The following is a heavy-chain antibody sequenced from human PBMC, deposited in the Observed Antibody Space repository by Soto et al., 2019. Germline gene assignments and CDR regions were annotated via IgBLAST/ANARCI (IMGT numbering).Heavy chain of an antibody. CDR2: ISAYNGNT. V-gene: IGHV1-18*01. CDR1: GYTFTSYG. D-gene: IGHD2-8*01. CDR3: ARGMVYATHYYYYGMDV. Sequence: ASVKVSCKASGYTFTSYGISWVRQAPGQGLEWMGWISAYNGNTNYAQKLQGRVTMTTDTSTSTAYMELRSLRSNDTAVYYCARGMVYATHYYYYGMDVWGQGTTVTVSS. J-gene: IGHJ6*02.